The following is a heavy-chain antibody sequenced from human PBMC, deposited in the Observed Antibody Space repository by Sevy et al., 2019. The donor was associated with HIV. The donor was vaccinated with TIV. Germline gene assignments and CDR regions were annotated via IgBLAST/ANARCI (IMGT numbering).Heavy chain of an antibody. CDR1: GFTFSNYF. Sequence: GGSLRLSCAASGFTFSNYFMNWVRHAPGKGLEWVSSISSGSSYIFYADSLKGRFTISRDNAKNSLYLHMNSLRAEDTAVYYCASGDYYGSLYYFDYWGPGTLVTVSS. V-gene: IGHV3-21*01. J-gene: IGHJ4*02. CDR2: ISSGSSYI. CDR3: ASGDYYGSLYYFDY. D-gene: IGHD3-10*01.